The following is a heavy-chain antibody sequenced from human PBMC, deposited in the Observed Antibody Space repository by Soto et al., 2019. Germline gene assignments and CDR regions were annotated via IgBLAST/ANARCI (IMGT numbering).Heavy chain of an antibody. CDR2: IIPIFGTA. CDR3: AREGGYYYGSGSYYNPYNWFDP. V-gene: IGHV1-69*12. CDR1: GGTFSSYA. J-gene: IGHJ5*02. Sequence: QVQLVQSGAEVKKPGSSVKVSCKASGGTFSSYAISWVRQAPGQGLEWMGGIIPIFGTANYAQKFQGRVTITADESTSTAYMELSSLRSEDTAVYYCAREGGYYYGSGSYYNPYNWFDPWGQGTLVTVSS. D-gene: IGHD3-10*01.